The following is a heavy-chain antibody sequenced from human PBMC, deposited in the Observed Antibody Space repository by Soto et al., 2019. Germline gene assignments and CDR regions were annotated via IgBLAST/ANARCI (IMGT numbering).Heavy chain of an antibody. CDR2: ISGSGGST. J-gene: IGHJ6*02. CDR1: GFTFSSYA. V-gene: IGHV3-23*01. D-gene: IGHD6-13*01. Sequence: GGSLRLSCAASGFTFSSYAMSWVRQAPGKGLEWVSAISGSGGSTYYADSVKGRFTISRDNSKNTLYLQMNSLRAEDTAVYYCAKVRQQLVYYYYGMDVWGQGTTVTVSS. CDR3: AKVRQQLVYYYYGMDV.